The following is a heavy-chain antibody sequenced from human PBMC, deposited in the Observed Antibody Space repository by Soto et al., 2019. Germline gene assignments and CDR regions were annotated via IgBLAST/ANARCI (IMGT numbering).Heavy chain of an antibody. V-gene: IGHV4-39*01. CDR2: IYYSGST. Sequence: QLQLQESGPGLVKPSETLSLTCTVSGGSISSSSYYWGWIRQPPGKGLEWIGSIYYSGSTYYNPSLKSRVTISVDTSKNQFSLKRSSVTAADTAVYYCARLGWLAGRAFDYWGQGTLVTVSS. CDR1: GGSISSSSYY. CDR3: ARLGWLAGRAFDY. D-gene: IGHD3-10*01. J-gene: IGHJ4*02.